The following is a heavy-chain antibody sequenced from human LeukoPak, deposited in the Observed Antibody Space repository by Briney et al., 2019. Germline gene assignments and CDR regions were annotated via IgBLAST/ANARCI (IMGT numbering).Heavy chain of an antibody. J-gene: IGHJ4*02. V-gene: IGHV4-59*01. Sequence: SETLSLTCTVSGGSISSYYWSWIRQPPGKGLEWIGYIYYSGSTNYNPSLKSRVTISVDTSKNQFSLKLSSVTAADTAVYYCARATYFDWLSPSDYYFDYWGQGTLVTVSS. CDR3: ARATYFDWLSPSDYYFDY. CDR1: GGSISSYY. D-gene: IGHD3-9*01. CDR2: IYYSGST.